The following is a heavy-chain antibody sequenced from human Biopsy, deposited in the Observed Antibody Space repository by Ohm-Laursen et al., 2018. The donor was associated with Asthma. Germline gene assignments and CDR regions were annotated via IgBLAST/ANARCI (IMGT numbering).Heavy chain of an antibody. CDR1: GFAVSRDH. CDR2: IYSGVAS. D-gene: IGHD3-22*01. V-gene: IGHV3-53*01. Sequence: LSLTCAASGFAVSRDHMFWVRQAPGKGLEWVSVIYSGVASHTADSVRGWFTIFRDYSKNTLYLQMHSLRAEDTVVYYCARGDSSNWSHYYFDYWGQGTLVTVSS. CDR3: ARGDSSNWSHYYFDY. J-gene: IGHJ4*02.